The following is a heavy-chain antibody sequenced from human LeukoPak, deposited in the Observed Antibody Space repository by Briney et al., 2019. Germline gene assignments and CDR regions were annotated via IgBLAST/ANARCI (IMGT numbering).Heavy chain of an antibody. V-gene: IGHV4-59*01. CDR1: GGSISSYY. CDR2: IYYSGST. CDR3: ARGPWQYYFDY. J-gene: IGHJ4*02. Sequence: SETLSLTCTVSGGSISSYYWSWIRQPPGKGLEWIGYIYYSGSTNYNPSLRSRVTISVDTSKNQFSLKLSSVTAADTAVYYCARGPWQYYFDYWGQGTLVTVSS. D-gene: IGHD5-12*01.